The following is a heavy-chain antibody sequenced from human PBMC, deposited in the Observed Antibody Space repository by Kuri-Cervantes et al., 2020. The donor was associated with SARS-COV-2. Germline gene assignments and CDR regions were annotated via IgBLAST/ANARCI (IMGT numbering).Heavy chain of an antibody. CDR1: GFTFSSYG. CDR3: ARDRRGYDFWSGYYFY. Sequence: LSLTCAASGFTFSSYGMHWVRQAPGKGLEWVAFIRYDGSNKYYADSVKGRFTISRDNSKNTLYLQMNSLRAEDTAVYYCARDRRGYDFWSGYYFYWGQGTLVTVSS. CDR2: IRYDGSNK. J-gene: IGHJ4*02. V-gene: IGHV3-30*02. D-gene: IGHD3-3*01.